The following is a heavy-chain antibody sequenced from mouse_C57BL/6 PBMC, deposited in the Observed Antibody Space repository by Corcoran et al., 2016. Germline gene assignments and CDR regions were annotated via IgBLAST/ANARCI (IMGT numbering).Heavy chain of an antibody. CDR1: GYTFTDYY. CDR2: INPNNGGT. Sequence: EVQLQQSGPELVKPGASVKISCKASGYTFTDYYMNWVKQSHGKSLEWIGDINPNNGGTSYNQKFRGKATLTVDKSSSTAYMELRSLTSEDSAVYYCARGETWGQGTSVTVSS. V-gene: IGHV1-26*01. D-gene: IGHD2-13*01. CDR3: ARGET. J-gene: IGHJ4*01.